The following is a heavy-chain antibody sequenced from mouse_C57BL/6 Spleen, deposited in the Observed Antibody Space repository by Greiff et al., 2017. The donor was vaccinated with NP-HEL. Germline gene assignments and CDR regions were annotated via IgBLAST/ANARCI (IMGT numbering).Heavy chain of an antibody. Sequence: QVHVKQSGAELVRPGASVTLSCKASGYTFTDYEMHWVKQTPVHGLEWIGAIDPETGGTAYNQKFKGKAILTADKSSSTAYMELRSLTSEDSAVYYCTTIPYFDVWGTGTTVTVSS. CDR1: GYTFTDYE. D-gene: IGHD2-12*01. CDR2: IDPETGGT. V-gene: IGHV1-15*01. CDR3: TTIPYFDV. J-gene: IGHJ1*03.